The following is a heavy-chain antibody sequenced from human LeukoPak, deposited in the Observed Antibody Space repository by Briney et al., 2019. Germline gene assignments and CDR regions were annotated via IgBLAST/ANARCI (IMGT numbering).Heavy chain of an antibody. CDR1: GFTFSSYA. J-gene: IGHJ3*02. D-gene: IGHD5-18*01. CDR3: AGETSTSYGGQWPDAFDI. Sequence: GGSLRLSCVASGFTFSSYAMSWVRQAPGKGLEWVSAISGSGGNTYYADSVKGRFTISRDNSKNTLYLQMNSLRAEDTAVYYCAGETSTSYGGQWPDAFDIWGQGTMVTVSS. V-gene: IGHV3-23*01. CDR2: ISGSGGNT.